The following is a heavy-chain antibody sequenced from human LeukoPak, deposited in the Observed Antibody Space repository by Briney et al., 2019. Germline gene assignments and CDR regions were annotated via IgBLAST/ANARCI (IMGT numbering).Heavy chain of an antibody. CDR1: GDSFTSYY. Sequence: ASVKVSCKASGDSFTSYYMHWVRQAPGQGLEWMGIINPSGGSTSYAQKFQGRVTMTRDMSTSTVYMELSNLRSEDTAVYYCARAVGATRADAFDIWGQGTMVTVSS. D-gene: IGHD1-26*01. CDR2: INPSGGST. CDR3: ARAVGATRADAFDI. V-gene: IGHV1-46*01. J-gene: IGHJ3*02.